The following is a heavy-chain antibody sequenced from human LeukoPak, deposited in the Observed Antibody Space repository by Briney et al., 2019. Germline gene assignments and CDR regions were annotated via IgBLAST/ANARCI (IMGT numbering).Heavy chain of an antibody. Sequence: SGTLSLTCAVSGGSISSSNWWSWVRQPPGKGLEWIGEIYHSGSTNYNPSLKSRVTISVDKSKNQFSLKLSSVTAADTAVYYCARATTYYYDSSGYYHFDYWGQGTLVTVSS. D-gene: IGHD3-22*01. CDR1: GGSISSSNW. CDR2: IYHSGST. J-gene: IGHJ4*02. V-gene: IGHV4-4*02. CDR3: ARATTYYYDSSGYYHFDY.